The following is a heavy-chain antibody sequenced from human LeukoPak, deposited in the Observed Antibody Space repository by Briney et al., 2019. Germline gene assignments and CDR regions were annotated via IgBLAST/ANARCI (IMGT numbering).Heavy chain of an antibody. V-gene: IGHV3-48*03. CDR1: GFTFSSYE. CDR2: ISSSVSTI. Sequence: GGSLRLSCAASGFTFSSYEMNWVRQAPGKGLEWVSYISSSVSTIYYADSVKGRFTISRDNAKNSLYLQMNSLRAEDTAVYYCAELGMIGGVWGKGTTVTISS. J-gene: IGHJ6*04. D-gene: IGHD3-10*02. CDR3: AELGMIGGV.